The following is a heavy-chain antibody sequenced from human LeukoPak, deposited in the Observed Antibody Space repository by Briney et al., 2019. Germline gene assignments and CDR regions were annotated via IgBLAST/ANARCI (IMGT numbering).Heavy chain of an antibody. Sequence: GGSLRLSCAASGFTFDDDTMHWVRQTPGRGLEWVSFITWKSHRTHYADSVKGRFTVSRDNSKDSLYLQMNSLRTEDTGLYHCASEVGYRSLGYLGQGTLVSVSS. CDR1: GFTFDDDT. CDR3: ASEVGYRSLGY. J-gene: IGHJ4*02. CDR2: ITWKSHRT. V-gene: IGHV3-43*01. D-gene: IGHD3-3*01.